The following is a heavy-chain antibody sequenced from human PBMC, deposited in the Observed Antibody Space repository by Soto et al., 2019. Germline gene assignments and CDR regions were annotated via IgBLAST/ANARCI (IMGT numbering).Heavy chain of an antibody. J-gene: IGHJ6*02. CDR3: ARDKLAVARGYYYYGMDV. CDR1: GGTFSSYA. Sequence: SVKVSCKASGGTFSSYAISWVRQAPGQGLEWMGGIIPIFGTANYAQKFQGRVTITADGSTSTAYMELSSLRSEDTAVYYCARDKLAVARGYYYYGMDVWGQGTTVTVSS. CDR2: IIPIFGTA. V-gene: IGHV1-69*13. D-gene: IGHD6-19*01.